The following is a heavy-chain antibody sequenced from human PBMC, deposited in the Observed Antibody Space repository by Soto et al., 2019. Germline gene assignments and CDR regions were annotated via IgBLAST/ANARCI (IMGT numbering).Heavy chain of an antibody. D-gene: IGHD6-6*01. CDR2: IGTAGDT. CDR3: ARGRLISLYYFDY. CDR1: GFTFSNYD. J-gene: IGHJ4*02. Sequence: VQLVESGGGLVQPGGSLRLSCAASGFTFSNYDMHWVRQVTGKGLEWVSTIGTAGDTYYPGSVKGRFTISRENAKNSLYLQMNSLRAEDTVVYYCARGRLISLYYFDYWGQGTLVTVSS. V-gene: IGHV3-13*01.